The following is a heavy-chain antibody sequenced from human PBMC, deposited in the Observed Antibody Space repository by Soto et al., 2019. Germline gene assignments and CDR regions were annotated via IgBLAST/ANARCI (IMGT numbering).Heavy chain of an antibody. Sequence: QVQLVESGGGVVQPGRSLRLSCAASGFTFSHYGMHWGRQAPGKGLEGVAVIWHDGSSKYYVDSVKGRFTISRDNSKNTLFLQMNSLRGEDTAMYYCARYDGNGYLTYWGQGGLVTVSS. CDR3: ARYDGNGYLTY. CDR2: IWHDGSSK. V-gene: IGHV3-33*01. CDR1: GFTFSHYG. J-gene: IGHJ4*02. D-gene: IGHD3-22*01.